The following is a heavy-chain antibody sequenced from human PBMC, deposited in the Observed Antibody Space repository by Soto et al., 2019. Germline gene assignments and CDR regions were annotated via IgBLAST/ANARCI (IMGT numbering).Heavy chain of an antibody. CDR2: IYYSGST. CDR1: GGSISSYY. CDR3: GRANYDVWSGRLDY. Sequence: SETLSLTCTVSGGSISSYYWSWIRQPPGKGLEWIGYIYYSGSTNYNPSLKSRVTISVDTSKNQFSLKLSSVTAADTAVYYCGRANYDVWSGRLDYWGQGTLVTVSS. D-gene: IGHD3-3*01. V-gene: IGHV4-59*01. J-gene: IGHJ4*02.